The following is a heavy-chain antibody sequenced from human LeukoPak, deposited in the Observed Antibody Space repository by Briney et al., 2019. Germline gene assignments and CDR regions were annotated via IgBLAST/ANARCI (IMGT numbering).Heavy chain of an antibody. J-gene: IGHJ4*02. CDR1: GFTFSSYS. V-gene: IGHV3-21*01. CDR2: ISSSSSYI. D-gene: IGHD1-14*01. Sequence: GGSLRLSCAASGFTFSSYSMNWVRHAPGKGLEWVSSISSSSSYIYYADSVKGRFTISRDNAKNSLYLQMNSLRAEDTAVYYCARAEPRPKHFDYWGQGTLVTVSS. CDR3: ARAEPRPKHFDY.